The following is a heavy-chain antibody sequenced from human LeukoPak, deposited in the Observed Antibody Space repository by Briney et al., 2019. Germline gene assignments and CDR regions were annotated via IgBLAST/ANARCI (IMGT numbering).Heavy chain of an antibody. D-gene: IGHD6-19*01. CDR1: GCTFTNYG. CDR2: INPYNGNT. Sequence: GASVKVSCKASGCTFTNYGISWVRQAPGQGLEWMGWINPYNGNTNYAQKLQDRVTLTTDTSANTAYMELRSLRSDDTAVKYCERGGFAVAGADVNYYYSGMHVWGQGTTVTVSS. CDR3: ERGGFAVAGADVNYYYSGMHV. V-gene: IGHV1-18*01. J-gene: IGHJ6*02.